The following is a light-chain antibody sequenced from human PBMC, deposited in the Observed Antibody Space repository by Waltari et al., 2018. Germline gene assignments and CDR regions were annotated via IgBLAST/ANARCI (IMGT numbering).Light chain of an antibody. V-gene: IGLV2-14*03. Sequence: QSALTQPASVSGSPGQSITLSCPGTSSDVGGYHYVYWYQPHPGKAPKLMIYDVSNRPSGLSNRFSGSKSGNTASLTISGLQAEDEADYYCSSYTSSNTWVFGGGTKLTVL. CDR3: SSYTSSNTWV. CDR1: SSDVGGYHY. J-gene: IGLJ3*02. CDR2: DVS.